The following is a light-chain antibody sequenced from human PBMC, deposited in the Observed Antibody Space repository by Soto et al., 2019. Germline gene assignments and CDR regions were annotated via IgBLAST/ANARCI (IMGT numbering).Light chain of an antibody. CDR3: QAWGTGIVV. V-gene: IGLV1-44*01. J-gene: IGLJ2*01. CDR2: GHN. Sequence: SVLTQPPSASGTPGQRVTISCSGGSSGIGSNTVNWYQQLPGTAPKLLIFGHNQRPSGVPDRFSGSQSGTSASLAISGLQSEDEADYYCQAWGTGIVVFGGGTKVTVL. CDR1: SSGIGSNT.